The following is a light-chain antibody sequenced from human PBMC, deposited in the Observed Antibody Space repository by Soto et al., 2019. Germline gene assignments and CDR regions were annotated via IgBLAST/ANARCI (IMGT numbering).Light chain of an antibody. CDR2: AAS. V-gene: IGKV1-12*01. CDR1: QGVNRW. J-gene: IGKJ2*02. CDR3: EQANNFPRT. Sequence: DIQMTQSPSSVSASVGDRVIITCRASQGVNRWLAWYQQKPGKAPKLLISAASSLQSGVPSRFSGCGSGTDFTLTINSVQPEDFATYYCEQANNFPRTFGQGTKLEMK.